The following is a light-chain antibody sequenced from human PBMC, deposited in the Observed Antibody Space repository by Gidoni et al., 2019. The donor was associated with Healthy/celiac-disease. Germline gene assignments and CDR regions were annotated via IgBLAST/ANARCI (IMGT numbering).Light chain of an antibody. J-gene: IGKJ5*01. Sequence: DIQMTQSLSSLSASVGARVTITCRASQSISSYLYGYQQKPGNAPKLLIYGASSLQSGVPPRFSGSGSGTDFTLTISSLQPEDFATYYCQQSYSTSITFGQXTQLEIK. V-gene: IGKV1-39*01. CDR2: GAS. CDR1: QSISSY. CDR3: QQSYSTSIT.